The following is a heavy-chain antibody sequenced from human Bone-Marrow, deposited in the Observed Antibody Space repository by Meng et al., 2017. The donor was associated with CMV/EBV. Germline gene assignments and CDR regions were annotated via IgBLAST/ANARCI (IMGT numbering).Heavy chain of an antibody. V-gene: IGHV3-30*02. D-gene: IGHD1-26*01. Sequence: GGSLRLSCAASGFTFSRNDMHWVRQAPGKGLEWVAFIRYDGSNKYYADSVKGRFTISRDNSENTLYLQMNSLRAEDTAVYYCAKDLTGDNAFDIWGQGTMVTVSS. CDR3: AKDLTGDNAFDI. J-gene: IGHJ3*02. CDR2: IRYDGSNK. CDR1: GFTFSRND.